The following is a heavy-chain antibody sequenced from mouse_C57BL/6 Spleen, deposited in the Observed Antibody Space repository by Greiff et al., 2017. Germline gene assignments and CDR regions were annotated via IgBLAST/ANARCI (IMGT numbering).Heavy chain of an antibody. CDR1: GYTFTSYW. V-gene: IGHV1-64*01. J-gene: IGHJ1*03. D-gene: IGHD4-1*01. Sequence: VQLQQSGAELVKPGASVKLSCKASGYTFTSYWMHWVKQRPGQGLEWIGMIHPNSGSTNYNEKFKSKATLTVDKSSSTAYMQLSSLTSEDSAVYDCARGTGTGYWYFDVWGTGTTVTVSS. CDR3: ARGTGTGYWYFDV. CDR2: IHPNSGST.